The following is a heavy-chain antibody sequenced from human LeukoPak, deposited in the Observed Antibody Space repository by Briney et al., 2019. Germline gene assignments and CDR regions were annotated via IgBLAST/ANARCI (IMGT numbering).Heavy chain of an antibody. CDR2: IYRTGHT. Sequence: PSETLSLTCAVSGGSISSGGYSWNWIRQPPGKGLEWIGYIYRTGHTFYNPSLKSRVTMSVDRSNNQFSLRLTSVTAADTAVYYCARAFFLRENPGSWFAPWGQGTLVTVSP. V-gene: IGHV4-30-2*01. J-gene: IGHJ5*02. D-gene: IGHD3-10*01. CDR3: ARAFFLRENPGSWFAP. CDR1: GGSISSGGYS.